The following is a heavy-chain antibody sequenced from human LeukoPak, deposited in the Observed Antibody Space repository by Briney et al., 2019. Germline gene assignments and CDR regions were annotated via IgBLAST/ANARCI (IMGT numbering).Heavy chain of an antibody. CDR3: AGGLGDSSGYYFGSFDY. CDR2: VYSGGST. Sequence: GGSPRVSLAATGFSVMSTYISLGGQSSLNVLPLDSLVYSGGSTYYADSVKGRFTISRDNSKNTLYLQMNSLRAEDTAVYYCAGGLGDSSGYYFGSFDYWGQGTLVTVSS. V-gene: IGHV3-66*01. J-gene: IGHJ4*02. D-gene: IGHD3-22*01. CDR1: GFSVMSTY.